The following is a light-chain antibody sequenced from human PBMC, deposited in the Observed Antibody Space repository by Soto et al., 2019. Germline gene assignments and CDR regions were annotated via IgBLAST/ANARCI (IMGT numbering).Light chain of an antibody. CDR1: QSISGW. J-gene: IGKJ1*01. CDR2: DAS. Sequence: DIQMTQSPSTLSASIGDRVTVTCRASQSISGWLAWSQQKPGKPPKLLIFDASTLESGVPSRFSGSGSGKEFTLTISSLQPEDSATYFCQQYNSYWTFGQGTKVE. CDR3: QQYNSYWT. V-gene: IGKV1-5*01.